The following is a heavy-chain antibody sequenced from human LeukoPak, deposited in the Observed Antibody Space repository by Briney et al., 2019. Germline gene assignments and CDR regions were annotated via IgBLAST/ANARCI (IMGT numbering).Heavy chain of an antibody. CDR2: IYYTGST. CDR1: GDSISTYY. CDR3: ARDFSYHVSGSYSHFDC. V-gene: IGHV4-59*12. J-gene: IGHJ4*02. Sequence: SETLSLTCTVSGDSISTYYWNWIRQPPGKGLEWIGYIYYTGSTYYSPSLKSRITISLDTSKNQFSLKLSSLTAADTAVYYCARDFSYHVSGSYSHFDCWGQGILVTVSS. D-gene: IGHD3-10*01.